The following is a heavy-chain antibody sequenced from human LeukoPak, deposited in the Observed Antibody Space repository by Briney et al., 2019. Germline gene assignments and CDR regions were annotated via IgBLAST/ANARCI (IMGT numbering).Heavy chain of an antibody. Sequence: SETLSLTCTVSGGSISSSSYYWGWIRQPPGKGLEWIGSIYYSGSTYYNPSLKSRVTISVDTSKNQFSLKLSSVTAADTAVYYCASYKVAMTTVTTRWFDPWGQGTLVTVSS. CDR2: IYYSGST. J-gene: IGHJ5*02. D-gene: IGHD4-11*01. CDR1: GGSISSSSYY. V-gene: IGHV4-39*01. CDR3: ASYKVAMTTVTTRWFDP.